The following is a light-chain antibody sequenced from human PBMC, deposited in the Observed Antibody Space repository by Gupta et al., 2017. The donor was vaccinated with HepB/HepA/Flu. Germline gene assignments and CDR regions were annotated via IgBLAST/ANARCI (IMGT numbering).Light chain of an antibody. V-gene: IGLV2-14*01. Sequence: QSALTQPASVSGSPGPSITISCTGTGSYVGGYNDVSWYQQHPGKAPKLMIYDVSSRPSGVSHRFSGSKSGNAASLTISGLQAEDDADYYCSSYTSRSTLEVFGGGTKLTVL. CDR3: SSYTSRSTLEV. J-gene: IGLJ3*02. CDR2: DVS. CDR1: GSYVGGYND.